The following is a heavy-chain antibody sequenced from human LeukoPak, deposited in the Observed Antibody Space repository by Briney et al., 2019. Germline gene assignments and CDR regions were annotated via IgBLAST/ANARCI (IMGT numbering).Heavy chain of an antibody. Sequence: ASVKVSCKASGGTFSSYAISWVRQAPGQGLEWMGGIIPIFGTANYAQKFQGRVTITADESTSTAYMELSSLRSDDTAVYYCARVPGPRVLTDYFDYWGQGTLVTVSS. J-gene: IGHJ4*02. V-gene: IGHV1-69*13. CDR3: ARVPGPRVLTDYFDY. D-gene: IGHD2-15*01. CDR2: IIPIFGTA. CDR1: GGTFSSYA.